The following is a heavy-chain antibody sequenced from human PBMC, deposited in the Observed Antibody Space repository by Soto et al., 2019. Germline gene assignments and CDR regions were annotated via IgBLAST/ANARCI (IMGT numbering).Heavy chain of an antibody. J-gene: IGHJ6*02. Sequence: GASVKVSCKVTVYTLTELSMHWVRQAPGKGLEWMGGFDLEDAEIIYAQKFRGRVTMNEDTSTETAYMELSSLRYEDTAVYYCAGITMIVVGAYGMDVWGQGTTVTVSS. CDR2: FDLEDAEI. CDR1: VYTLTELS. CDR3: AGITMIVVGAYGMDV. D-gene: IGHD3-22*01. V-gene: IGHV1-24*01.